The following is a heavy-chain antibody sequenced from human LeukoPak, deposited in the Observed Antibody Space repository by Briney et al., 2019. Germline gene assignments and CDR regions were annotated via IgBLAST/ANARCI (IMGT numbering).Heavy chain of an antibody. CDR2: ISSNGGST. D-gene: IGHD5-24*01. J-gene: IGHJ4*02. CDR1: GFTFSSYA. CDR3: ARSSREMATTPFDY. V-gene: IGHV3-64*01. Sequence: GGSLRLSCAASGFTFSSYAMHRVRQAPGKGLEYVSAISSNGGSTYYANSVKGRFTISRDNSKNTLYLQMGSLRAEDMAVYYCARSSREMATTPFDYWGQGTLVTVSS.